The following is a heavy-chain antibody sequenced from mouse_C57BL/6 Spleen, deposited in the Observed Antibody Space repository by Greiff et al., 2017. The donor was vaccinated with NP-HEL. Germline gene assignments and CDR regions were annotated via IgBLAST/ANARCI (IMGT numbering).Heavy chain of an antibody. J-gene: IGHJ3*01. Sequence: EVKLMESGGGLVKPGGSLKLSCAASGFTFSDYGMHWVRQAPEKGLEWVAYISSGSSTIYYADTVKGRFTISRDNAKNTLFLQMTSLRSEDTAMYYCARPKDYDWFAYWGQGTLVTVSA. CDR3: ARPKDYDWFAY. CDR2: ISSGSSTI. V-gene: IGHV5-17*01. CDR1: GFTFSDYG. D-gene: IGHD2-4*01.